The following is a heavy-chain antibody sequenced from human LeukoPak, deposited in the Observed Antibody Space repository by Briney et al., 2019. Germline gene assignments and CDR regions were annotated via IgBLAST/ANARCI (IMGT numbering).Heavy chain of an antibody. V-gene: IGHV4-39*01. Sequence: SETLSLTCTISGGSISSNTYWGWIRQSPGKGLEWIGSIYYSGSTYYNPSLKSRVTISVDTSKNQFSLKVSSVTAADTAVYYCARRDFYYYGMDVWGQGTTVTVSS. J-gene: IGHJ6*02. CDR3: ARRDFYYYGMDV. CDR1: GGSISSNTY. CDR2: IYYSGST.